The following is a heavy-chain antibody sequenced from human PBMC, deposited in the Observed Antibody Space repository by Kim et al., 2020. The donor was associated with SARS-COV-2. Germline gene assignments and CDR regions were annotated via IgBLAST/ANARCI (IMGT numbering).Heavy chain of an antibody. CDR3: AKDLSPGIAVAGTVGFDP. J-gene: IGHJ5*02. CDR1: GFTFSSYA. D-gene: IGHD6-19*01. Sequence: GGSLRLSCAASGFTFSSYAMSWVRQAPGKGLEWVSAISGSGGSTYYADSVKGRFTISRDNSKNTLYLQMNSLRAEDTAVYYCAKDLSPGIAVAGTVGFDPWGQGTLVTVSS. V-gene: IGHV3-23*01. CDR2: ISGSGGST.